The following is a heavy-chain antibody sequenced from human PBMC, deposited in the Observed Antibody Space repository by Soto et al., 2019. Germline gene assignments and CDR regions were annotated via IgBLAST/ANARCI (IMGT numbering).Heavy chain of an antibody. D-gene: IGHD1-7*01. J-gene: IGHJ6*02. CDR2: ISAYNGNT. CDR1: GYTFTSYG. CDR3: ARCLGRTPHQCYYYGMDV. Sequence: ASVKVSCKASGYTFTSYGISWVRQAPGQGLEWMGWISAYNGNTNYAQKLQGRVTMTTDTSTSTAYMELRSLRSDDTAVYYCARCLGRTPHQCYYYGMDVWGQGTTVTVSS. V-gene: IGHV1-18*01.